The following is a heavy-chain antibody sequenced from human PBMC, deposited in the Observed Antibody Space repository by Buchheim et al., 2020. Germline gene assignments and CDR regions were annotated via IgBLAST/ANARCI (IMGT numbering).Heavy chain of an antibody. V-gene: IGHV4-39*01. CDR3: ARHSSWYDYHYYMDV. D-gene: IGHD6-13*01. CDR2: VYSSGTT. CDR1: GGFISSSGYY. Sequence: QLQLQESGPGLVKPSETLSLTCTVSGGFISSSGYYWGWIRQPPGKGLEWIASVYSSGTTYYNPSLESRITISMDTSRHQFSLRLSSVTAADTAVFYCARHSSWYDYHYYMDVWGKGTT. J-gene: IGHJ6*03.